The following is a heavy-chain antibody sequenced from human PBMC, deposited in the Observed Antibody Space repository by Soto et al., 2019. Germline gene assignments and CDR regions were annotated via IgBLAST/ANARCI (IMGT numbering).Heavy chain of an antibody. D-gene: IGHD5-18*01. CDR1: GFTFSSYA. J-gene: IGHJ4*02. CDR2: ISGSGDST. V-gene: IGHV3-23*01. CDR3: AKGIYSYGYNSFDY. Sequence: GGSLRLSCAASGFTFSSYAMGWVRQAPGKGLEWVSAISGSGDSTYDADSVKGRFTISRDNSKNTLYLQMNSLRAEDTAVYYCAKGIYSYGYNSFDYWSQGTLVTVSS.